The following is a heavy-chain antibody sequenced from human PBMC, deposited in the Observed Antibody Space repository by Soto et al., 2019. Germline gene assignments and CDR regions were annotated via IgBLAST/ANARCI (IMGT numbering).Heavy chain of an antibody. D-gene: IGHD2-2*01. CDR3: ATYPPRYCRGTTCYAGLDY. J-gene: IGHJ4*02. Sequence: ASVKVSCKASGGTFSNYAITWVRQAPGQGLEWLGRIIPIFGSANYAQNLQGRVTMATDTSTSTAYMELRSLRSDDTAVYYCATYPPRYCRGTTCYAGLDYWGQGTLVTSPQ. CDR1: GGTFSNYA. CDR2: IIPIFGSA. V-gene: IGHV1-69*05.